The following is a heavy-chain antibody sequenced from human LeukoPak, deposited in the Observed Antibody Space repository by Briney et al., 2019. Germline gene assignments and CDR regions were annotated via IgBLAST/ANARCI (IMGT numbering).Heavy chain of an antibody. CDR2: IYDSGST. J-gene: IGHJ3*02. V-gene: IGHV4-59*01. CDR3: ARDPGKNYNFWSGRGFDI. CDR1: GDSISNYY. D-gene: IGHD3-3*01. Sequence: SETLSLTCTVSGDSISNYYWSWIRQPPGKGLEWIGYIYDSGSTNYNPSLRSRVTTSVTTSKNQFSLKLSSVTAADTAVYYCARDPGKNYNFWSGRGFDIWGQGTMVTVSS.